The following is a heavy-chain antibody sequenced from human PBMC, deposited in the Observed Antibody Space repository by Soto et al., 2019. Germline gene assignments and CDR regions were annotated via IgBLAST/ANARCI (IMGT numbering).Heavy chain of an antibody. Sequence: ASVKVSCKASGYTFTSYAMHWVRQAPGQRLEWMGWINAGNGNTKYSQKFQGRVTITRDTSASTAYMELSSLRSEDTAVYYCAYTPLVYYYDSSGYGRIDYWGQGTLVTVSS. J-gene: IGHJ4*02. CDR1: GYTFTSYA. V-gene: IGHV1-3*01. CDR2: INAGNGNT. CDR3: AYTPLVYYYDSSGYGRIDY. D-gene: IGHD3-22*01.